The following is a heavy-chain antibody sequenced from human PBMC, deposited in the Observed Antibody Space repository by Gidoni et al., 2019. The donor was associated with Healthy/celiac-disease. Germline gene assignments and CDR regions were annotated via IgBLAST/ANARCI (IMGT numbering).Heavy chain of an antibody. D-gene: IGHD2-15*01. V-gene: IGHV4-59*01. CDR3: ARDTGDCSGGSCYNGFDP. J-gene: IGHJ5*02. CDR2: IYYSGST. Sequence: QVQLQESGPGLVKPSETLSLTCTVSGGSISSYYWGWIRQPPGKGLEWIGYIYYSGSTHYNPTLKRRVTIAVEKSKNKVSLKLSSVTDGDTAVYYCARDTGDCSGGSCYNGFDPWGQGTLVTVSS. CDR1: GGSISSYY.